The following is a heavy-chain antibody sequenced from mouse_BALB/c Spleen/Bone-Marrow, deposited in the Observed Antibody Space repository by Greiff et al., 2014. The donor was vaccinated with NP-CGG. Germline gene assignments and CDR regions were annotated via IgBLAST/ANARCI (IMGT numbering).Heavy chain of an antibody. Sequence: VQLKQSGPELVKPGASVRISCKASGYTFTSYYIHWVKQRPGQGLEWIGWIYPGNVNTKYNEKFKGKATLTADKSSSTAYMQLSSLTSEDSAVYFCARGGDYDWFAYWGQGTLVTVSA. CDR1: GYTFTSYY. J-gene: IGHJ3*01. CDR3: ARGGDYDWFAY. V-gene: IGHV1S56*01. CDR2: IYPGNVNT. D-gene: IGHD2-4*01.